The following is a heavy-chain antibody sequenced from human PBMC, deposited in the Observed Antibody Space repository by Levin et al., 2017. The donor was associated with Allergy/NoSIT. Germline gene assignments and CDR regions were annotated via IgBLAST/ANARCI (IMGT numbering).Heavy chain of an antibody. CDR2: ISGSGGST. CDR1: GFTFSSYA. Sequence: LSLTCAASGFTFSSYAMSWVRQAPGKGLEWVSAISGSGGSTYYADSVKGRFTISRDNSKNTLYLQMNSLRAEDTAVYYCAKVRAFKGDYTEFDPWGQGTLVTVSS. CDR3: AKVRAFKGDYTEFDP. V-gene: IGHV3-23*01. J-gene: IGHJ5*02. D-gene: IGHD3-3*01.